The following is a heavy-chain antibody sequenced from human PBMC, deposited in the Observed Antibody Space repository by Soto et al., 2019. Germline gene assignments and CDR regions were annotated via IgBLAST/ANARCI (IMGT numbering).Heavy chain of an antibody. D-gene: IGHD5-12*01. V-gene: IGHV3-7*01. Sequence: PGGSLRLSCAASGFTFSSYWMSGVRQAPGKGLEWVANIKQDGSEKYYVDSVKGRFTISRDNAKNSLYLQMNSLRAEDTAVYYCARDRQYSGYDYSDYWGQGTLVTVSS. CDR3: ARDRQYSGYDYSDY. CDR2: IKQDGSEK. J-gene: IGHJ4*02. CDR1: GFTFSSYW.